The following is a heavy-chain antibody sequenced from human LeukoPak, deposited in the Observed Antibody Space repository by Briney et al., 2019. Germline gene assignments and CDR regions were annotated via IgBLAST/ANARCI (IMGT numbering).Heavy chain of an antibody. D-gene: IGHD4-17*01. CDR3: ARDLVTVTKGFDI. CDR1: ADSFSSHY. V-gene: IGHV4-59*11. Sequence: KASETLSLTCAVSADSFSSHYWTWIRQPPGEGLEWIGYISYIGSTNYNPSLKSRVTISIDTSKNQFSLKLSSVTAADTAVYYCARDLVTVTKGFDIWGQGTMVSVSS. J-gene: IGHJ3*02. CDR2: ISYIGST.